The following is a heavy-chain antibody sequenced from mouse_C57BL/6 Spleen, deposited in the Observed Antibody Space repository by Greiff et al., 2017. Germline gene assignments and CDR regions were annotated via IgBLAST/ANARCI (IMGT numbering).Heavy chain of an antibody. CDR3: AREIPYYYGSSSYYFDY. J-gene: IGHJ2*01. CDR1: GFNIKNTY. D-gene: IGHD1-1*01. Sequence: VQLQQSVAELVRPGASVKLSCTASGFNIKNTYMHWVKQRPEQGLEWIGRIDPANGNTKYAPKFQGKATITADTSSNTAYLQLSSLTSEDTAIYYCAREIPYYYGSSSYYFDYWGQGTTLTVSS. V-gene: IGHV14-3*01. CDR2: IDPANGNT.